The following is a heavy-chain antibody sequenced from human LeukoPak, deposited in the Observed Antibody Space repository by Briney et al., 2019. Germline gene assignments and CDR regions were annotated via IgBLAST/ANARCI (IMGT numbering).Heavy chain of an antibody. CDR2: IYYSGST. CDR1: GGSISSGGYS. CDR3: ARERVDSGSYLGYFDY. V-gene: IGHV4-30-4*07. J-gene: IGHJ4*02. D-gene: IGHD1-26*01. Sequence: PSETLSLTCAVSGGSISSGGYSWSWIRQPPGKGLERIGYIYYSGSTYYNPSLKSRVTISVDTSKNQFSLKLSSVTAADTAVYYCARERVDSGSYLGYFDYWGQGTLVTVSS.